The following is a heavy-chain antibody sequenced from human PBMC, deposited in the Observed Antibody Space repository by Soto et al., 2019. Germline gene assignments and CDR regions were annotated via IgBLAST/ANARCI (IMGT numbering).Heavy chain of an antibody. CDR3: AREVGYSLGFDP. CDR2: IYYSGST. Sequence: AETLSLTCTVSGGSISSYYWSWIRQPPGKGLEWIGYIYYSGSTNYNPSLKSRVTISVDTSKNQFSLKLSSVTAADTAVYYCAREVGYSLGFDPWGQGTLVTVSS. V-gene: IGHV4-59*01. CDR1: GGSISSYY. J-gene: IGHJ5*02. D-gene: IGHD2-8*02.